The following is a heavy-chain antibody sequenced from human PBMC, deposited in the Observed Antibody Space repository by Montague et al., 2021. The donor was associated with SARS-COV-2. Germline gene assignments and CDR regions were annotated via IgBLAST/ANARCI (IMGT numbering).Heavy chain of an antibody. CDR3: ARAVSVRRAVNWFDP. V-gene: IGHV4-59*11. D-gene: IGHD3-10*01. CDR2: IYYSGGI. CDR1: GGSMGDHY. J-gene: IGHJ5*02. Sequence: SGTLSLTCTVSGGSMGDHYWAWIRQPPGKGLEWLAYIYYSGGIXSXASXXXRVSMSVDTSKNQFPLKLTSVTAADTAVYYCARAVSVRRAVNWFDPWGQGTLVTVSS.